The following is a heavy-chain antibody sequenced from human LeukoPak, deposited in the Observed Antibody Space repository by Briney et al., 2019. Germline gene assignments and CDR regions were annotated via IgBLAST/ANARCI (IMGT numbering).Heavy chain of an antibody. CDR1: GFTFSIYS. J-gene: IGHJ4*02. CDR3: ARDSDWNEIFDY. D-gene: IGHD1-1*01. CDR2: ISSSSSTYI. V-gene: IGHV3-21*01. Sequence: GCLILSSAASGFTFSIYSMNWVRRAPGEGLEWVSSISSSSSTYIYYVDSVKGRFTISRDNAKNSLYLQMNSLRAEDTAVYFCARDSDWNEIFDYWGQGTLVTVSS.